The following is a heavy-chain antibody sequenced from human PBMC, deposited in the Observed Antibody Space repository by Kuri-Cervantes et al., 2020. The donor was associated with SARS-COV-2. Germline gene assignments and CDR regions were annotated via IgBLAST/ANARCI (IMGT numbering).Heavy chain of an antibody. V-gene: IGHV5-51*01. J-gene: IGHJ4*02. CDR3: VRAVTGISNPYYFDY. CDR2: IYPGDSDT. Sequence: GESLKISCKGSGYSFTTYWIAWVRQTPGKGLEWVGIIYPGDSDTRYSPSFEAQVSIPADNSVNTAYLQWISLKASDTAIYYCVRAVTGISNPYYFDYWGQGTLVTVSS. D-gene: IGHD1-14*01. CDR1: GYSFTTYW.